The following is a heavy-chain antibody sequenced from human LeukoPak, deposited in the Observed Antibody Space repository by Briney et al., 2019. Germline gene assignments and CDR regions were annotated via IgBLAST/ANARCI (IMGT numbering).Heavy chain of an antibody. V-gene: IGHV3-23*01. CDR1: GLTFSSDG. CDR3: AKEGVDTAMVGYYFDY. Sequence: GGSLRLSCAASGLTFSSDGMSWVRQAPREGLEWVSAISGSGGSTYYADSVKGRFTISRDNSKNTLYLQMNSLRAEDTAVYYCAKEGVDTAMVGYYFDYWGQGTLVTVSS. J-gene: IGHJ4*02. D-gene: IGHD5-18*01. CDR2: ISGSGGST.